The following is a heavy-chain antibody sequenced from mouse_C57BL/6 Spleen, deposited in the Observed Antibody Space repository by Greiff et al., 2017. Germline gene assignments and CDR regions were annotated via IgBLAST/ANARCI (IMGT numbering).Heavy chain of an antibody. CDR1: GYTFTSYW. Sequence: QVQLQQPGAELVKPGASVKLSCKASGYTFTSYWLQWVKQRPGQGLEWIGEIDPSDSYTNYNQKFKGKATLTVDTSSSTAYMQLSSLTSEDSAVYYCARGSPDYFDYWGQGTTLTVSS. V-gene: IGHV1-50*01. D-gene: IGHD6-2*01. CDR2: IDPSDSYT. CDR3: ARGSPDYFDY. J-gene: IGHJ2*01.